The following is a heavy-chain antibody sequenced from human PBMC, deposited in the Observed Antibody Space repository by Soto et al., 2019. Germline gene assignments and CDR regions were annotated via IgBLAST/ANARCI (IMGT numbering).Heavy chain of an antibody. CDR3: ARGYDSSGYYHNWFDP. Sequence: ASVKVSCKASGYTFTSYAMHWVRQAPGQRLEWMGWINAGNGNTKYSQKFQGRVTITRDTSASTAYMELSSLRSEDTAVYYCARGYDSSGYYHNWFDPWGQGTLVNVSS. CDR2: INAGNGNT. J-gene: IGHJ5*02. CDR1: GYTFTSYA. D-gene: IGHD3-22*01. V-gene: IGHV1-3*01.